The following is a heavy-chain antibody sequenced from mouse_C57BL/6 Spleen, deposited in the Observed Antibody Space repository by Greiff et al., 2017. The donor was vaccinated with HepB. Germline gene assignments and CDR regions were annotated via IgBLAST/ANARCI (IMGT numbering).Heavy chain of an antibody. D-gene: IGHD1-1*01. CDR3: ARKGDSRFDY. Sequence: LEESGPELVKPGASVRISCKASGYSFTDYNMNWVKQSNGKSLEWIGVINPNYGTTSYNQKFKGKATLTVDQSSSTAYMQLNSLTSEDSAVYYCARKGDSRFDYWGQGTTLTVSS. CDR1: GYSFTDYN. J-gene: IGHJ2*01. V-gene: IGHV1-39*01. CDR2: INPNYGTT.